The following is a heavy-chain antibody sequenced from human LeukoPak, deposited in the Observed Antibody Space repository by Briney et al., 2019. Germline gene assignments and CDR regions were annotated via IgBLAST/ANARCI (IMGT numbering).Heavy chain of an antibody. D-gene: IGHD2-8*01. CDR3: ARDRRYCTNGVCYYYYYYMDV. CDR1: GGSIGSYY. V-gene: IGHV4-59*01. Sequence: PSETLSLTCTVSGGSIGSYYWSWIRQPPGKGLEWIGYIYYSGSTNYNPSLKSRVTISVDTSKNQFSLKLSSVTAADTAVYYCARDRRYCTNGVCYYYYYYMDVWGKGTTVTVSS. CDR2: IYYSGST. J-gene: IGHJ6*03.